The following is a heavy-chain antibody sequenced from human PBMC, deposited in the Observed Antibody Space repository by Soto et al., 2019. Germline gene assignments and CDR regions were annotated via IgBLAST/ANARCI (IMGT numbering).Heavy chain of an antibody. CDR3: AKDVGFQQHLFVFDL. Sequence: ASVKVSCKASGGTFTDYAFSWVRQAPGQGLEWMGGIIPIFRSSNFAQKFQGRLTIFADASAGTAYMELSSLRSDDTAIYYCAKDVGFQQHLFVFDLWGQGTLVTGSS. CDR2: IIPIFRSS. CDR1: GGTFTDYA. D-gene: IGHD3-10*02. J-gene: IGHJ4*02. V-gene: IGHV1-69*13.